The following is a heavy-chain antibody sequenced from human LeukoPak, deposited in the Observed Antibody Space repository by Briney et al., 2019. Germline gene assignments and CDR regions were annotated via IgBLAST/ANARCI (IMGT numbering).Heavy chain of an antibody. V-gene: IGHV3-23*01. CDR3: ARDGVRFLEWYYYMDV. CDR2: ISGNGDNT. Sequence: GGSLRLSCAASGFTFSSHGMSWVRQAPGKGLEWVSAISGNGDNTYYADCVKGRFTISRDNSKNTLYLQMNSLRAEDTAVYCCARDGVRFLEWYYYMDVRGKGTTVTVSS. D-gene: IGHD3-3*01. J-gene: IGHJ6*03. CDR1: GFTFSSHG.